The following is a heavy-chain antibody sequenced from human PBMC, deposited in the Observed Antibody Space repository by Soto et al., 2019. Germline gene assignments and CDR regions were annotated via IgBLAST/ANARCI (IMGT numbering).Heavy chain of an antibody. CDR3: AAPYYYDSSGDVVDY. CDR1: GFTFTSSA. J-gene: IGHJ4*02. D-gene: IGHD3-22*01. CDR2: IVVGSGNT. Sequence: SVKVSCKASGFTFTSSAVQWVRQARGQRLEWIGWIVVGSGNTNYAQKFQERVTITRDISTSTAYMELSSLRSEDTAVYYCAAPYYYDSSGDVVDYWGQGTLVTVSS. V-gene: IGHV1-58*01.